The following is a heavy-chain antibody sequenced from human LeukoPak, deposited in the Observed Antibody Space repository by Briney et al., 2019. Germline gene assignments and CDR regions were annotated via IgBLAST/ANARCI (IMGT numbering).Heavy chain of an antibody. D-gene: IGHD3-10*01. V-gene: IGHV2-5*02. CDR2: IYWDDDK. CDR1: GFSLSTSGVG. Sequence: ESGLTLVKPTQTLTLTCTFSGFSLSTSGVGVGWIRQPPGKALEWLALIYWDDDKRYSPSLKSRLTITKDTSKNQVVLTMTNMDPVDTATYYCAHAGITMVRGVISNWFDPWGQGTLVTVSS. CDR3: AHAGITMVRGVISNWFDP. J-gene: IGHJ5*02.